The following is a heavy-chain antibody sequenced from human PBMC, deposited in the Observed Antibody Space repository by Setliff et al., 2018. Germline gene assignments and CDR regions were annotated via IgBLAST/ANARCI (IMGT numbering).Heavy chain of an antibody. D-gene: IGHD6-19*01. Sequence: SETLSLTCTASGGSISSYYWSLIRQPAVKGLEWIGHIYIGRSSNSNPSLKSRVTMSIDTSKNQFSLKLNSVTAAAMAVYYCAREPWLEAPGYYYMDVWAKGTTVTVSS. CDR1: GGSISSYY. CDR2: IYIGRSS. J-gene: IGHJ6*03. V-gene: IGHV4-4*07. CDR3: AREPWLEAPGYYYMDV.